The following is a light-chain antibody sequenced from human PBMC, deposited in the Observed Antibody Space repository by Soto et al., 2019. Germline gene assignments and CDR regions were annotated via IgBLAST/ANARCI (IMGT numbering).Light chain of an antibody. J-gene: IGKJ3*01. CDR3: MQALQTRGFT. V-gene: IGKV2-28*01. Sequence: DIVMTQSPLSLPVTPGEPASISCRSSQSLLHSNGYNYLDWYLQKPGQSPQLLIYLGSNRASGVPDRFSGSGSGTHFTLKISRVEAEDVGVYYCMQALQTRGFTFGPGTKVDIK. CDR2: LGS. CDR1: QSLLHSNGYNY.